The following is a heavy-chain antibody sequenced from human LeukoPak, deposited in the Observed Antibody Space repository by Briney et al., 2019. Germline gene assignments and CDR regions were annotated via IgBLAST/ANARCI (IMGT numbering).Heavy chain of an antibody. D-gene: IGHD3-3*01. V-gene: IGHV4-59*01. J-gene: IGHJ6*03. CDR2: IYYSGST. CDR1: GGSISSYY. Sequence: PSETLSLTCTVSGGSISSYYWSWIRQPPGKGLEWIGYIYYSGSTNYNPSLKSRVTISVDTSKNQFSLKLSSVTAADTAVYYCARSYYDFWSGYGYYYYYMDVWGKGTTVTVS. CDR3: ARSYYDFWSGYGYYYYYMDV.